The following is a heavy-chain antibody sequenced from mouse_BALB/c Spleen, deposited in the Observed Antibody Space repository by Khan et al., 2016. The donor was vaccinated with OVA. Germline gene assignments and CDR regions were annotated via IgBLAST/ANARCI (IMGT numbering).Heavy chain of an antibody. J-gene: IGHJ2*01. CDR3: ATSYFYGYYFDY. CDR1: GFTFSNYG. D-gene: IGHD1-1*01. V-gene: IGHV5-17*02. CDR2: IRGDTSTI. Sequence: EVKLVESGGGLVQPGGSRKLSCAASGFTFSNYGMHWVRQAPEKGLEWVAFIRGDTSTIYYADPVKGRFTISRDNPKNTLFLQMTSLMSEDTARYYCATSYFYGYYFDYWGPGTTLTVSS.